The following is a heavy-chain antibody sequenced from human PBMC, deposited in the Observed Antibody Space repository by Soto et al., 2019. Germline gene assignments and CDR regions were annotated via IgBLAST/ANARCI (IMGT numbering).Heavy chain of an antibody. V-gene: IGHV3-23*01. CDR2: ISGSGGST. CDR3: AKFAINTIFGVVIASSGDYYYYGMDV. D-gene: IGHD3-3*01. J-gene: IGHJ6*02. Sequence: GGSLRLSCAASGFTFSSYAMSWVRQAPGKGLEWVSAISGSGGSTYYADSVKGRFTISRDNSKNTLYLQMNSLRAEDTAVYYCAKFAINTIFGVVIASSGDYYYYGMDVWGQGTTVTVSS. CDR1: GFTFSSYA.